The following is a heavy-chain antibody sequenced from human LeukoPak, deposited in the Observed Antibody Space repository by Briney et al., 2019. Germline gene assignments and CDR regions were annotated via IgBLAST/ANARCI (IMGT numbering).Heavy chain of an antibody. V-gene: IGHV5-51*01. CDR2: IYPGDSDT. CDR3: AVRGYSDAYFDY. Sequence: GESLKISCKGSGYSFTTYWIGWVRQMPVKGLEWMGIIYPGDSDTRYRPSFQGQVTISADKSISTAYLQWSSLKASDAAVYYCAVRGYSDAYFDYWGQGTLVTVSS. CDR1: GYSFTTYW. D-gene: IGHD5-12*01. J-gene: IGHJ4*02.